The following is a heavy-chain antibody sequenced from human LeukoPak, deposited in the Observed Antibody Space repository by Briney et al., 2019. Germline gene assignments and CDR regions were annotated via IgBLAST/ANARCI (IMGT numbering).Heavy chain of an antibody. D-gene: IGHD6-13*01. CDR1: EFTFSNYA. V-gene: IGHV3-23*01. Sequence: PGGPLRLSCAASEFTFSNYAMSWVRQAPGKGLEWVSTFSGSGGDTYYADSVKGRFTISRDNYKKTLFLQMNSLRAEDTAVYYCARGGIAADLWYFDLWGHGTLVSVSS. CDR2: FSGSGGDT. CDR3: ARGGIAADLWYFDL. J-gene: IGHJ2*01.